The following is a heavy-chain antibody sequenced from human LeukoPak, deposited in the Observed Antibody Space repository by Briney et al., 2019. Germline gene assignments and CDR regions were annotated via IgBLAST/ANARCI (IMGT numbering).Heavy chain of an antibody. Sequence: GRSLRLSCAASGFTFSDYYMCWIRQAPGKGLEWVSYISSSGSTIYYADSVKGRFTISRDNAKNSLYLQMNSLRAEDTAVYYCASGLRFLEWLGAFDIWGQGTMVTVSS. CDR1: GFTFSDYY. V-gene: IGHV3-11*04. J-gene: IGHJ3*02. D-gene: IGHD3-3*01. CDR3: ASGLRFLEWLGAFDI. CDR2: ISSSGSTI.